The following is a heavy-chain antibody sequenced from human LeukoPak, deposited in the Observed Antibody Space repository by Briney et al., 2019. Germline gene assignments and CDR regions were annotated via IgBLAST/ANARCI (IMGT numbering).Heavy chain of an antibody. D-gene: IGHD3-16*01. CDR1: GITLSNYG. V-gene: IGHV3-23*01. CDR2: ISDTGGRT. CDR3: AKSPYIASHIDFDY. Sequence: GGSLRLSCAVSGITLSNYGMTWVRQAPGKGLEWVAGISDTGGRTNYADSVKGRFTISRDNPKNTLYLQMNSLRAEDTAVYYCAKSPYIASHIDFDYWGQGTLVTVSS. J-gene: IGHJ4*02.